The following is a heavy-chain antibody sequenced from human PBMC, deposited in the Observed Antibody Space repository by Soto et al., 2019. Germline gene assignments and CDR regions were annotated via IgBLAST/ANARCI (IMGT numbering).Heavy chain of an antibody. D-gene: IGHD6-19*01. Sequence: ASVKVSCKASGDTFTGYYMHWVRQAPGQGLEWMGWINPNSGGTNYAQKFQGRVTMNRDTSISTAYMELSRLRSDDTAVYYCAIIAVDRTGFEYWGQGTLVTVSS. CDR2: INPNSGGT. CDR3: AIIAVDRTGFEY. CDR1: GDTFTGYY. J-gene: IGHJ4*02. V-gene: IGHV1-2*02.